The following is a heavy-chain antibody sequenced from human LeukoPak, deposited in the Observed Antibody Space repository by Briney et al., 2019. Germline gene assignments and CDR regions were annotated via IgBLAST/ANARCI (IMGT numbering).Heavy chain of an antibody. CDR1: GFTFSSYG. D-gene: IGHD1-26*01. J-gene: IGHJ4*02. V-gene: IGHV3-30*18. CDR3: AKGVGSTGSYFDY. CDR2: ISYDGSTI. Sequence: GRSLRLSCAASGFTFSSYGIHWVRQAPGKGLEWVAVISYDGSTIYYADSVKGRFTISRDNSEDTLYLQMNSLRTDDTAVYYCAKGVGSTGSYFDYWGQGTLVTVSS.